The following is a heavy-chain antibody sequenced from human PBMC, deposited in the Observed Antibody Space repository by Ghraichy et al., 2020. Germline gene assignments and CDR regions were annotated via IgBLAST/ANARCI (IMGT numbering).Heavy chain of an antibody. D-gene: IGHD6-13*01. CDR2: ISFDGANK. J-gene: IGHJ6*02. CDR1: GFNFRTYA. CDR3: ARDRRSRAAAGKKYYYYGLDV. V-gene: IGHV3-30-3*01. Sequence: GGSLRLSCAASGFNFRTYAMHWVRQAPGKGLEGVAVISFDGANKYYADSVRGRFTISRDNSKNTLYLQMNSLRPEDTGMYYCARDRRSRAAAGKKYYYYGLDVWGQGTTVTVFS.